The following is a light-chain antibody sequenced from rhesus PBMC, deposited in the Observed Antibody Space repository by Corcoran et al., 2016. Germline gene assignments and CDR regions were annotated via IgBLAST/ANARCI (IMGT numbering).Light chain of an antibody. Sequence: DIQMTQSPSSLSASVGDRVTISCRASENVNSYLYWYQQKLGKAPKLLIYAASTLQSGVTSRFSGSGSGTDYTFTISSLQPEDVATYYCQHSFGTPWTFGQGTKVEIK. CDR1: ENVNSY. V-gene: IGKV1-74*01. CDR2: AAS. J-gene: IGKJ1*01. CDR3: QHSFGTPWT.